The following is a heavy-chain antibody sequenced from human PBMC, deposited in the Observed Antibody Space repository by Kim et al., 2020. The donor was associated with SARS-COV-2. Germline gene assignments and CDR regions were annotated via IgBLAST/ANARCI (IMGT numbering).Heavy chain of an antibody. CDR3: TTDKADQYAFDF. CDR2: YDTEDGET. J-gene: IGHJ4*02. V-gene: IGHV1-24*01. Sequence: ASVKVSYKVSGYRLADLAIYWMRQAPGKGLEWVGGYDTEDGETGYAQKYQGRGTMTEDTSTDTAYLEVRRLTSEDTAIYYCTTDKADQYAFDFWGQGTRVTVSS. CDR1: GYRLADLA.